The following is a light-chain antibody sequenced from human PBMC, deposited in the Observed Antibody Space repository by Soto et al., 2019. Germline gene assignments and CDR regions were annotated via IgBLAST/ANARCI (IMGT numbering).Light chain of an antibody. CDR2: WAS. CDR1: QSVLHSSNNKNY. V-gene: IGKV4-1*01. J-gene: IGKJ2*01. Sequence: DIVMTQSPDSLAVSLGERATINCKSSQSVLHSSNNKNYLAWYQQKPGQPPKLLIYWASTRESGVPDRFSGSGSGTDFTLTVSSLQAEDVAVYYCQLYYSILPYTFGQGTKLEIK. CDR3: QLYYSILPYT.